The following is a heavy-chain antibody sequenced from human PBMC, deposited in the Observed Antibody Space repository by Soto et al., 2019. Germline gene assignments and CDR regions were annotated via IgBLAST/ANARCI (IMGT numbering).Heavy chain of an antibody. D-gene: IGHD5-18*01. CDR1: GYTFTSYG. J-gene: IGHJ4*02. CDR3: ARTRGYSYGYADY. CDR2: ITTDNSNT. V-gene: IGHV1-18*01. Sequence: ASVKVSCKASGYTFTSYGISWVRQAPGEGLECMGWITTDNSNTNYAQKFQGRVTMTTDTSTRTAYMELRILTSDDTSVYYCARTRGYSYGYADYWGKGTLVTV.